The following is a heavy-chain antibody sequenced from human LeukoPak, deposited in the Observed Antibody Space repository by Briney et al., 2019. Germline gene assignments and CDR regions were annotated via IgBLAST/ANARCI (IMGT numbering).Heavy chain of an antibody. Sequence: PSETLSLTCTVSGGSVSSSSYYWGWIRQPPGKGLEWIGSIYYSGSTYYNPSLKSRVTISVDTSKNQFSLKLSSVTAADTAVYYCARRYSGGWFFDYWGQGTLVTVSS. CDR1: GGSVSSSSYY. J-gene: IGHJ4*02. CDR3: ARRYSGGWFFDY. CDR2: IYYSGST. D-gene: IGHD6-19*01. V-gene: IGHV4-39*07.